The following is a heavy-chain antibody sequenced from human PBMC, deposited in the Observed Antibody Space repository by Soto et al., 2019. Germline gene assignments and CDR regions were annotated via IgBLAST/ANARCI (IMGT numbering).Heavy chain of an antibody. D-gene: IGHD4-17*01. V-gene: IGHV4-4*02. J-gene: IGHJ5*02. CDR1: GFSITSNNL. Sequence: SETLSLTCTVSGFSITSNNLWSWVRQPPGQGLEWIGEIYHSGSGNYNPSLKSRVIMSVDKSKNQFSLKLNSVTAADTAIYYCARGSTTVVTPNWFDPWGQGTLVTVSS. CDR3: ARGSTTVVTPNWFDP. CDR2: IYHSGSG.